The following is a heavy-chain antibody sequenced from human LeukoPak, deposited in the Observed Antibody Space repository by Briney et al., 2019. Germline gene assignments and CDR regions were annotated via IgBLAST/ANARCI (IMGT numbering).Heavy chain of an antibody. D-gene: IGHD4-23*01. CDR1: GFTFSSHA. J-gene: IGHJ1*01. CDR2: ISYDGSNK. V-gene: IGHV3-30-3*01. CDR3: ARAYGGNYLAEYFQH. Sequence: GGSLRLSCAASGFTFSSHAMHWVRQAPGKGLEWVAVISYDGSNKYYADSVKGRFTISRDNSKNTLYLQMNSLRAEDTAVYYCARAYGGNYLAEYFQHWGQGTLVTVSS.